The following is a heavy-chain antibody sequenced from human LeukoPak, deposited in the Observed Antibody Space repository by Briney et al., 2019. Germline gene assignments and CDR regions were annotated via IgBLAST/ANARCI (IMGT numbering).Heavy chain of an antibody. J-gene: IGHJ1*01. D-gene: IGHD3-22*01. V-gene: IGHV4-34*01. CDR1: GGSFSGYY. CDR3: ARVYYDSSGYYHTEYFQH. Sequence: SETLSLTCAVYGGSFSGYYWSWIRQPPGKGLEWIGEIDHSGSTNYNPSLKSRVTISVDTSKNQFSLKLSSVTAADTAVYYCARVYYDSSGYYHTEYFQHWGQGTPVTVSS. CDR2: IDHSGST.